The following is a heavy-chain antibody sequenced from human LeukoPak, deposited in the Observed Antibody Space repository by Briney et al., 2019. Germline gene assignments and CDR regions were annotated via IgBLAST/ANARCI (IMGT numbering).Heavy chain of an antibody. CDR3: AKWAFYDFWSGYYWYYFDY. Sequence: GGSLRLSCAASGFTVSSNYMSWVRQAPGKGLEWVSVIYSGGSTYYADSVKGRFTISRDNSKNTLYLQMNSLRAEDTAAYYCAKWAFYDFWSGYYWYYFDYWGQGTLVTVSS. D-gene: IGHD3-3*01. CDR2: IYSGGST. J-gene: IGHJ4*02. CDR1: GFTVSSNY. V-gene: IGHV3-53*01.